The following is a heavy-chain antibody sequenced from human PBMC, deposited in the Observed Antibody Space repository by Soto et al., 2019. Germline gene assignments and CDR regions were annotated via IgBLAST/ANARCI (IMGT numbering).Heavy chain of an antibody. J-gene: IGHJ5*02. Sequence: ASVRVSCKASGYSFTGYYIQWVRQAPGQGLEWLGWINPRSGGTIYAQKFQDRVTLTRDTSISTAYMELRSLTSDDTAVYYCARRPLEHCSGGCCLDPWGQGTQVTFPS. CDR3: ARRPLEHCSGGCCLDP. CDR2: INPRSGGT. D-gene: IGHD2-15*01. V-gene: IGHV1-2*02. CDR1: GYSFTGYY.